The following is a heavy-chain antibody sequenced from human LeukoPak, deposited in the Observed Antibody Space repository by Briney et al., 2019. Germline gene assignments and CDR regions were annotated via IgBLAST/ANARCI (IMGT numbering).Heavy chain of an antibody. CDR2: IYYSGST. J-gene: IGHJ6*03. V-gene: IGHV4-39*07. Sequence: SETLSLTCTVSGGSISSSSYYWGWIRQPPGKGLEWIGSIYYSGSTYYNPSLKSRVTISVDTSKNQFSLKLSSVTAADTAVYYCARDRKAGGRDYYYYYMDVWGKGTTVTVSS. CDR1: GGSISSSSYY. D-gene: IGHD2-15*01. CDR3: ARDRKAGGRDYYYYYMDV.